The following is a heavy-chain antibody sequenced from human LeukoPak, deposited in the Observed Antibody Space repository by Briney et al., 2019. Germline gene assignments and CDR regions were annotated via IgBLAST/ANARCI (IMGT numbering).Heavy chain of an antibody. J-gene: IGHJ4*02. CDR1: GFSFNSYW. V-gene: IGHV3-7*01. D-gene: IGHD3-10*01. CDR3: ARFGYVAGLDL. Sequence: QSGGSLRLSCAASGFSFNSYWMTWVRQAPGRGLEWVANINPVGSDTYYVDLVRGRFTISRDNAKSLVYLQMSSLRAEDTAVYSCARFGYVAGLDLWGQGTLVTVSS. CDR2: INPVGSDT.